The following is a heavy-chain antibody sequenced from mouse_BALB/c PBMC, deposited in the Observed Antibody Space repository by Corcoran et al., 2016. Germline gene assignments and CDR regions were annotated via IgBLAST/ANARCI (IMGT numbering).Heavy chain of an antibody. J-gene: IGHJ2*01. D-gene: IGHD1-1*01. Sequence: EVQLQQSGPELVKPGASVKMSCKASGYTFTDYNLDWVKQSHGKSLEWIGDINPRSRGTIYNQTFEGRATLTVDKSSSTAYMELRSLTSEDTAIYYCARWGITTFDHWGQGTTVTVSS. CDR2: INPRSRGT. CDR1: GYTFTDYN. V-gene: IGHV1-18*01. CDR3: ARWGITTFDH.